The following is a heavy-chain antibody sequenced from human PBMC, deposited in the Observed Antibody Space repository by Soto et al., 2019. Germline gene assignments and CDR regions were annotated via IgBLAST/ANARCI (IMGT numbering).Heavy chain of an antibody. CDR2: IKSKNDGGTT. V-gene: IGHV3-15*05. Sequence: EVQLVESGGGLVKPGGSLTLSCAASGFSFSGGWMSWVRQAAGKGLEWVGRIKSKNDGGTTDYAAPVKGRFTISRDDSXXXXXXXXXSLKIEXXAVYYCTTDEWEWGQGTLVTVSS. J-gene: IGHJ4*02. D-gene: IGHD1-26*01. CDR3: TTDEWE. CDR1: GFSFSGGW.